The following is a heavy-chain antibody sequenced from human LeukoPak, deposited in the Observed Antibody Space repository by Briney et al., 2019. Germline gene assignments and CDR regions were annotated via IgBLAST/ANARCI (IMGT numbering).Heavy chain of an antibody. CDR1: GGSISSGGYY. CDR3: ASAPDGYCSSTSCYTDY. CDR2: IYHSGST. J-gene: IGHJ4*02. V-gene: IGHV4-30-2*01. Sequence: SQTLSLTCTVSGGSISSGGYYWSWIRQPPGKGLEWIGYIYHSGSTYYNPSLKSRVTISVDRSKNQFSLKLSSVTAADTAVYYSASAPDGYCSSTSCYTDYWGQGTLVTVSS. D-gene: IGHD2-2*02.